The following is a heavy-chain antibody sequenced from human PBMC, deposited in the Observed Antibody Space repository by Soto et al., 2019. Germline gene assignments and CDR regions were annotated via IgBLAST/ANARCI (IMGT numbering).Heavy chain of an antibody. CDR1: GFNFTSSA. V-gene: IGHV1-58*02. CDR2: IVVGSGNT. J-gene: IGHJ4*02. Sequence: QMQLVQSGPEVKKPGTSVKVSCKASGFNFTSSAMQWVRQARGQRLEWIGWIVVGSGNTNYAQKFQERATITRDMSTTTAYMGLSSLRSEDTAVYYCAAAYSAAGDWGQGTLVTVSS. CDR3: AAAYSAAGD. D-gene: IGHD5-12*01.